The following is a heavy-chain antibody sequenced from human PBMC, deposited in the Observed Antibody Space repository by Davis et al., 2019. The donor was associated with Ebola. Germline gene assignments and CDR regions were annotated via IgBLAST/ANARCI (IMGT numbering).Heavy chain of an antibody. Sequence: SVKVSCKASVGTFSSYAISWVRQAPGQGLEWMGRIIPILGIANYAQKFQGRVTITADKSTSTAYMELSSLRSEDTAVYYCARESQRYDFWSGYVFDYWGQGTLVTVSS. CDR2: IIPILGIA. CDR1: VGTFSSYA. D-gene: IGHD3-3*01. J-gene: IGHJ4*02. CDR3: ARESQRYDFWSGYVFDY. V-gene: IGHV1-69*04.